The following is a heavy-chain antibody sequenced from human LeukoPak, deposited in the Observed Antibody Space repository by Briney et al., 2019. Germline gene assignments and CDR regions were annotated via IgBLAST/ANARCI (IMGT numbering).Heavy chain of an antibody. D-gene: IGHD1-26*01. Sequence: SETLSLTCTVSGGSISSYYWSWIRQPAGKGLEWIGRIYTSGSTNYNPSLKSRVTMSVDTSKNQFSLKLSSVTAADTAVYYCARSYSGSLYDAFEIWGQGTMVAVSS. CDR1: GGSISSYY. CDR3: ARSYSGSLYDAFEI. V-gene: IGHV4-4*07. J-gene: IGHJ3*02. CDR2: IYTSGST.